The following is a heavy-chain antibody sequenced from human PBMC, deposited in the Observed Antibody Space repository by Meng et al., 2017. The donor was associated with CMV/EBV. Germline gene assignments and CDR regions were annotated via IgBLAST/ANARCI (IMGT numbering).Heavy chain of an antibody. CDR1: GFTFDDYG. Sequence: SLKISCAASGFTFDDYGMSWVRQAPGKGLEWVSGISWNSGSIGYADSVKGRFTISRDNAKNSLYLQMNSLRAEDTALYYCAKDIGHSGSYPLHYWGQGTLVTVSS. V-gene: IGHV3-9*01. CDR3: AKDIGHSGSYPLHY. J-gene: IGHJ4*02. CDR2: ISWNSGSI. D-gene: IGHD1-26*01.